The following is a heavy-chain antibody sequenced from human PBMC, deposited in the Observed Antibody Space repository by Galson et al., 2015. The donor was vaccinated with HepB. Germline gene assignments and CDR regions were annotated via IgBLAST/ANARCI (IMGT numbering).Heavy chain of an antibody. J-gene: IGHJ6*02. CDR1: GFTFSSYS. CDR3: ARVPQMTTLVTIGVYGMDV. D-gene: IGHD4-23*01. V-gene: IGHV3-21*01. Sequence: SLRLSCAASGFTFSSYSMSWVRQAPGKGLEWVSSISSSSSYIYNADSLKGRFTVSRDNAKNSLYLQMTSLRADDTAVYYCARVPQMTTLVTIGVYGMDVWGQGTTVTVSS. CDR2: ISSSSSYI.